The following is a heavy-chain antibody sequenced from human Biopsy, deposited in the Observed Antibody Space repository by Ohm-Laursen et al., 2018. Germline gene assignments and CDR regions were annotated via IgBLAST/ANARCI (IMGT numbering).Heavy chain of an antibody. CDR2: MHHSGPT. CDR1: GDSTSSDYY. J-gene: IGHJ6*02. CDR3: VRGVDYYDPYHYYALDV. V-gene: IGHV4-31*02. D-gene: IGHD3-22*01. Sequence: SETLSLTWTVSGDSTSSDYYWTWIRQVPGEGLEWIAYMHHSGPTYTYYNPSLKSRVAISVEVSKNQFSLKVRSVTAADTAVYYCVRGVDYYDPYHYYALDVWGQGTTVTVSS.